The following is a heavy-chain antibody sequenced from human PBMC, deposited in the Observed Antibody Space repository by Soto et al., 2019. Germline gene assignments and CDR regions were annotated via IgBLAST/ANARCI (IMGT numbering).Heavy chain of an antibody. CDR1: GFTFSDYY. CDR2: ISSSGSTI. J-gene: IGHJ5*02. CDR3: ARDSPDIVVVPAAYTWFDT. Sequence: GGSLRLSCAASGFTFSDYYMSWIRQAPGKGLEWVSYISSSGSTIYYADSVKGGFTISRDNAKNSLYLQLNSLRAEDTALYYCARDSPDIVVVPAAYTWFDTWGQGPLVTVSS. D-gene: IGHD2-2*01. V-gene: IGHV3-11*01.